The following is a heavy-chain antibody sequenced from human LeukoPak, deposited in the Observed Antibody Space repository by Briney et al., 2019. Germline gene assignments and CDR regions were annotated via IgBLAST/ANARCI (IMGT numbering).Heavy chain of an antibody. V-gene: IGHV1-46*01. D-gene: IGHD4-17*01. CDR3: LRTVNSWLDP. J-gene: IGHJ5*02. CDR2: IRPGDGRT. CDR1: GYTFINHY. Sequence: ASVKISCKPSGYTFINHYIHWVRQAPGQGLEWMGVIRPGDGRTSYAQNFQGRVSMTRDTSTSTAYMELRSLKSEDTAVYYCLRTVNSWLDPWGQGTPVTVAS.